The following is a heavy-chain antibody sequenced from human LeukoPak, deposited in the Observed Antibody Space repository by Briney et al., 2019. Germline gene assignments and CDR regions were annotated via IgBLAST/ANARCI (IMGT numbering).Heavy chain of an antibody. CDR1: GFTFRNYV. Sequence: GGSLRLSCAASGFTFRNYVIHWVRQAPGKGLEWVANIKQDGSEKYYVDSVKGRFTISRDNAKNSLYLQMNSLRAEDTAVYYCARDVDTAMVTIDYWGQGTLVTVSS. CDR3: ARDVDTAMVTIDY. CDR2: IKQDGSEK. D-gene: IGHD5-18*01. V-gene: IGHV3-7*03. J-gene: IGHJ4*02.